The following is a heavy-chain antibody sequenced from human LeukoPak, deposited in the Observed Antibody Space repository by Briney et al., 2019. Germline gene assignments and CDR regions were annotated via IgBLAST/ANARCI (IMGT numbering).Heavy chain of an antibody. CDR1: GGSISSYY. CDR2: IYYSGST. J-gene: IGHJ5*02. Sequence: SETLSLTCTVSGGSISSYYWSWIRQPPGKGLEWIGYIYYSGSTNYNPSLKSRVTISVDTSKNQFSLKLSSVTAADTAVYYCARVHSGWDGNWFDPWGQGTLVTVSS. V-gene: IGHV4-59*12. CDR3: ARVHSGWDGNWFDP. D-gene: IGHD6-19*01.